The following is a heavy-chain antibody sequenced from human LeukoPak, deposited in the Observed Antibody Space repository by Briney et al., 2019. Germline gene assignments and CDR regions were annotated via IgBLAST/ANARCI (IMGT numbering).Heavy chain of an antibody. CDR1: GYTFTSYG. CDR2: ISAYNGNT. Sequence: GASVKVSCKASGYTFTSYGISWVRQSPGQGLEWMGWISAYNGNTNYAQKLQGRVTMTTDTSTSTAYMELRSLRSDDTAVYYCARDWGGYCSSTSCYAAPLDYWGQGTLVTVSS. CDR3: ARDWGGYCSSTSCYAAPLDY. V-gene: IGHV1-18*01. J-gene: IGHJ4*02. D-gene: IGHD2-2*01.